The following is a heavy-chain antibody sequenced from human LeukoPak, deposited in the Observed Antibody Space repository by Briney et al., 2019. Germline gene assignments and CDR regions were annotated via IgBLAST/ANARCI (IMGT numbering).Heavy chain of an antibody. D-gene: IGHD3-10*01. Sequence: SETLSLTCTVSGDFVSNGNYYWSWLRQPPGKALAWIGYIYYTGKTYYNPSLEGRVTILVDTSRNHFSVKLSSVTAADTAVYYCARSQNYYGSGDYWSQGTLVTVSS. CDR3: ARSQNYYGSGDY. CDR1: GDFVSNGNYY. CDR2: IYYTGKT. V-gene: IGHV4-61*03. J-gene: IGHJ4*02.